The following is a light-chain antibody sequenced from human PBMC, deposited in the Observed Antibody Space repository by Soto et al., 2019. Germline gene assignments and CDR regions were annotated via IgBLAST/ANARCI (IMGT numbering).Light chain of an antibody. Sequence: QSVLTQPRSVSGSPGQSVTISCTGTSSDVGAYNYVSWYQHHPGKAPKFMIYDVSKRPSGVPDRFSGSKSGKTASLTISGLQAEDEADYYCCSYAGSYTGVFGTGTKLTVL. V-gene: IGLV2-11*01. CDR1: SSDVGAYNY. CDR2: DVS. CDR3: CSYAGSYTGV. J-gene: IGLJ1*01.